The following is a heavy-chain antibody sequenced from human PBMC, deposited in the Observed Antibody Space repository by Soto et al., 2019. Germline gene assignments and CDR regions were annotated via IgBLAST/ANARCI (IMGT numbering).Heavy chain of an antibody. CDR1: GGSIYTYY. CDR3: ARGRRYYYDSSGPGGAFDI. V-gene: IGHV4-59*01. CDR2: IYYSGST. J-gene: IGHJ3*02. Sequence: SETLSLTCNVSGGSIYTYYLNWIRQSPGKGLEWIGYIYYSGSTNYNPSLKSRVTISVDTSKNQFSLKLSSVTAADTAVYYCARGRRYYYDSSGPGGAFDIWGQGTMVTVSS. D-gene: IGHD3-22*01.